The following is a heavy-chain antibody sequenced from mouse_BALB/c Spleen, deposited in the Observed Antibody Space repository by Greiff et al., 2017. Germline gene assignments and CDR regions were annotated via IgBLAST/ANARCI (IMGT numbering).Heavy chain of an antibody. D-gene: IGHD1-1*01. J-gene: IGHJ4*01. V-gene: IGHV1S81*02. Sequence: QVQLKQSGAELVKPGASVKLSCKASGYTFTSYYMYWVKQRPGQGLEWIGEINPSNGGTNFNEKFKSKATLTVDKSSSTAYMQLSSLTSEDSAVYYCTRSPYYGRVDYWGQGTSVTVSS. CDR2: INPSNGGT. CDR1: GYTFTSYY. CDR3: TRSPYYGRVDY.